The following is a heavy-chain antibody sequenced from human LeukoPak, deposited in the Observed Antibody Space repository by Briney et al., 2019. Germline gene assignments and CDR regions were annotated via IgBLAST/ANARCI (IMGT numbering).Heavy chain of an antibody. V-gene: IGHV3-30*02. J-gene: IGHJ4*02. CDR1: GFTFTNYG. CDR2: IWSDGNNK. D-gene: IGHD6-13*01. Sequence: GGSLRLSCAASGFTFTNYGMHWVRQAPGKGLEWVAFIWSDGNNKNYADSVKGRFTISRDNSKNTLYLQMNSLRAEDTAVYYCAKEAAAVWIYYFDYWGQGTLVTVSS. CDR3: AKEAAAVWIYYFDY.